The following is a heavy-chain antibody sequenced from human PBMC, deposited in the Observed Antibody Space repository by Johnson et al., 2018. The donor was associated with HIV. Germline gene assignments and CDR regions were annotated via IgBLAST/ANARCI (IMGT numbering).Heavy chain of an antibody. J-gene: IGHJ3*02. CDR1: GFTFSNAW. Sequence: MQLVESGGGLVKPGGSLRLSCAASGFTFSNAWMSWVRQAPGKGLEWVGRIKSKTDGGTTDYAAPVKGRFTISRDDSKNTLYLQMNSLKTEDTAVYYCTTATPVGRGAFDIWGQGTMVTVSS. CDR3: TTATPVGRGAFDI. D-gene: IGHD1-26*01. V-gene: IGHV3-15*01. CDR2: IKSKTDGGTT.